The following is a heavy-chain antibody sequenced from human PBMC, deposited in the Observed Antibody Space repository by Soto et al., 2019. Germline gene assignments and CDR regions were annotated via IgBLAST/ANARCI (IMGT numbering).Heavy chain of an antibody. CDR1: GGLFSVFS. V-gene: IGHV1-69*06. CDR3: ATIRVRGGPLRFED. J-gene: IGHJ4*01. Sequence: QVQLVQSGAEVKKPGSSVKVSCKTSGGLFSVFSFNWVRQAPGQVLEWMGGVLPITGSTDYAQKFQGSLTITADSSTSTIYMELSRLTSDDTANYYCATIRVRGGPLRFEDGGQGTLISVSS. D-gene: IGHD5-12*01. CDR2: VLPITGST.